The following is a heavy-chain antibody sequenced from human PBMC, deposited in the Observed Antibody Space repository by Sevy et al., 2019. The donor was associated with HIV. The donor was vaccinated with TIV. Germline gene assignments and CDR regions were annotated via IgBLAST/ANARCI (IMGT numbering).Heavy chain of an antibody. D-gene: IGHD3-16*01. CDR3: AKLHSRMIPGNGALDY. V-gene: IGHV3-23*01. CDR1: GFSFSNYV. J-gene: IGHJ4*01. CDR2: VSPTSLST. Sequence: GGSLSLSCTASGFSFSNYVMAWVRQAPGKGLEWVSSVSPTSLSTYYAESVKGRFTISRDNSKNTLYLQMNSLRAEDTAIYYCAKLHSRMIPGNGALDYWGRGTLVTVSS.